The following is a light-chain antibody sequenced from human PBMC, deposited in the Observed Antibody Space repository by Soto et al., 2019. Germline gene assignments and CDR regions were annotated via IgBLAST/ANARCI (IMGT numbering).Light chain of an antibody. CDR1: QSISSW. CDR2: DAS. V-gene: IGKV1-5*01. J-gene: IGKJ1*01. Sequence: DIQMTQSPSTLSASVGDRVTITCRASQSISSWLAWYQQKPGKAPKLLIYDASSLESGVPSRFSGSGSGTEFTLTISSLQPDYFATYYCQQYNSYSPTTFGQGTKVEIQ. CDR3: QQYNSYSPTT.